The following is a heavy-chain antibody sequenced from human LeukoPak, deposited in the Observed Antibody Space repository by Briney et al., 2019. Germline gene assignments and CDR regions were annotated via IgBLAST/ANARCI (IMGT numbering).Heavy chain of an antibody. D-gene: IGHD6-19*01. CDR1: GFTFSSYN. Sequence: GGSLRLSCAASGFTFSSYNMNWVRQAPGKGLEWVSSISSSNSYIYYADSVKARFTISRDNAKSSLYLQMNSLRAEDTAVYYCARRYSSGWEDWYFDLWGRGTLVTVSS. J-gene: IGHJ2*01. CDR2: ISSSNSYI. V-gene: IGHV3-21*01. CDR3: ARRYSSGWEDWYFDL.